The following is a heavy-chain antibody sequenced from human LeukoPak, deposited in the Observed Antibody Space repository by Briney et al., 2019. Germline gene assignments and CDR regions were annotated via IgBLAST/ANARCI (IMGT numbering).Heavy chain of an antibody. CDR1: GGTFSSYA. CDR3: ARAWSYSGHFDY. CDR2: IIPVFGTA. Sequence: SVKVSCKASGGTFSSYAISWVRQAPGQGLEWMGGIIPVFGTANYAQKFQGRVTITTDESTSTAYMELSSLRSEDTAVYYCARAWSYSGHFDYWGQGTLVTVSS. V-gene: IGHV1-69*05. J-gene: IGHJ4*02. D-gene: IGHD1-26*01.